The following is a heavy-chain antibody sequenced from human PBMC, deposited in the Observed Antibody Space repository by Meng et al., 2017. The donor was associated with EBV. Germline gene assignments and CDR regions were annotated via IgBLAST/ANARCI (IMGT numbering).Heavy chain of an antibody. J-gene: IGHJ4*02. CDR2: IYSGGST. Sequence: VAWVASGGCLTQPGVSLRLSCAASGFTVSSNYMSWVRQAPGKGLEWVSVIYSGGSTYYADSVKGRFTISRDNSKNTLYLQMNSLRAEDTAVYYCAKHRLGPLDYWGQGTLVTVSS. V-gene: IGHV3-53*01. CDR3: AKHRLGPLDY. D-gene: IGHD5-12*01. CDR1: GFTVSSNY.